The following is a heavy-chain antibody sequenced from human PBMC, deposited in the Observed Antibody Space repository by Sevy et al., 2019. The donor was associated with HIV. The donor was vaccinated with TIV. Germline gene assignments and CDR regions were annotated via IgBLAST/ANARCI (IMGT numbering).Heavy chain of an antibody. D-gene: IGHD3-9*01. CDR1: GFTFNIYA. J-gene: IGHJ5*02. V-gene: IGHV3-23*01. Sequence: WGSLRLSCAASGFTFNIYAMTWVRQAPGKGLEWVSTISVSGGSTYYADSVKGRFTISRDNSKNTLYLQMNSLRAEDTAVYYCAKDHDNNWFDPWGQGTLVTVSS. CDR3: AKDHDNNWFDP. CDR2: ISVSGGST.